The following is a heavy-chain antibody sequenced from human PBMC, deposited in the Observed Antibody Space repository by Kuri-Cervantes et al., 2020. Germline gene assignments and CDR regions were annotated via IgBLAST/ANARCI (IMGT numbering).Heavy chain of an antibody. V-gene: IGHV3-21*01. CDR1: RFIFSSYS. D-gene: IGHD5-24*01. Sequence: SLVLYWSVSRFIFSSYSMDRVRQAPGRGLEWGSSISSSSSYIYYADSVKGRFTISRDNAKNSLYLQMNSLRAEDTAVYYCARVSQEVEMSTRNYYYYYGMAVWGQGPTVTVSS. CDR2: ISSSSSYI. CDR3: ARVSQEVEMSTRNYYYYYGMAV. J-gene: IGHJ6*02.